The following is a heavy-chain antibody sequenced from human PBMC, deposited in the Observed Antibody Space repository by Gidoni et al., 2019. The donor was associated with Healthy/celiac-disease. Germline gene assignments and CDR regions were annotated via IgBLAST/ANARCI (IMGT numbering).Heavy chain of an antibody. CDR1: GGSFSGYY. Sequence: QVQLQQWGAGLLKPSETLSLTCAVYGGSFSGYYWSWIRQPPGKGLEWIGEINHSGSPNYNPSLKSRVTISVDTAKNQFSLKLSSVTAADTAVYYCARSRLYCSSTSCYIGYYYGMDVWGQGTTVTVSS. V-gene: IGHV4-34*01. CDR3: ARSRLYCSSTSCYIGYYYGMDV. D-gene: IGHD2-2*02. J-gene: IGHJ6*02. CDR2: INHSGSP.